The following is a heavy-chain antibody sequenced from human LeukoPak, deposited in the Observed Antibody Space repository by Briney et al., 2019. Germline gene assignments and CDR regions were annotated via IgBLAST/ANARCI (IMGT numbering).Heavy chain of an antibody. J-gene: IGHJ5*02. D-gene: IGHD1-26*01. CDR2: INPSGGST. V-gene: IGHV1-46*01. Sequence: ASVKVSCKASGYTFTSYYMHWVRQAPGQGLEWMGIINPSGGSTSYAQKFQGRVTMTRDTSTSTVYMELSSLRSEDTAVHYCARGWASVGAKDWFDPWGQGTLVTVSS. CDR1: GYTFTSYY. CDR3: ARGWASVGAKDWFDP.